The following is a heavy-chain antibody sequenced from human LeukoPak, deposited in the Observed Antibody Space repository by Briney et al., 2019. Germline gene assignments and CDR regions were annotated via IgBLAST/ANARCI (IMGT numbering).Heavy chain of an antibody. CDR1: GYTFASYY. J-gene: IGHJ4*02. D-gene: IGHD2-15*01. CDR2: INPSGGST. Sequence: AAVKVCCNASGYTFASYYMHLVREAPGQGLEWMGIINPSGGSTSYARTFQARVTMTRATSTSPVYMELSCLRSQDTAVYYCASGLVVGVFAYSGQGTLATVSS. CDR3: ASGLVVGVFAY. V-gene: IGHV1-46*01.